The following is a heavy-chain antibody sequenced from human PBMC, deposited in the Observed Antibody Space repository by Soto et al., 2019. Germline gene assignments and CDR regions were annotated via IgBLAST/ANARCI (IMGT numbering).Heavy chain of an antibody. Sequence: QVQLVQSGAEVKKPGSSVKVSCKASGGTFSSYTISWVRQAPGQGLEWMGRIIPILGIANYAQKFQGRVTITADKSTSTAYLELTSLRTEATAVYYCAREISITIAENWGPGTLV. V-gene: IGHV1-69*02. J-gene: IGHJ4*02. CDR1: GGTFSSYT. D-gene: IGHD3-10*01. CDR3: AREISITIAEN. CDR2: IIPILGIA.